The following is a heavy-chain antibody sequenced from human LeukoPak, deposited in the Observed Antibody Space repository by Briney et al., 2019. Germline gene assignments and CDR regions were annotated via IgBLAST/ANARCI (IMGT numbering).Heavy chain of an antibody. J-gene: IGHJ5*02. D-gene: IGHD3-10*01. CDR2: IYSGGST. V-gene: IGHV3-66*01. CDR1: GFTVSSNY. CDR3: AREYYYASGTYWNWFDP. Sequence: GGSLRPSCAASGFTVSSNYMSWVRQAPGKGLEWVSTIYSGGSTYYADSVRDRFTISRDNSKNTVYLQMNSLRAEDTAVYHCAREYYYASGTYWNWFDPWGQGTLVTVSS.